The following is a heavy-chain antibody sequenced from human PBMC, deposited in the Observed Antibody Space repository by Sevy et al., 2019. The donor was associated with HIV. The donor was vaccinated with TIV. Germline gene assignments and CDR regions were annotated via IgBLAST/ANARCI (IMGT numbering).Heavy chain of an antibody. V-gene: IGHV4-34*01. CDR2: INHSGST. J-gene: IGHJ4*02. CDR1: GGSFSGYY. Sequence: SETLSLTCAVYGGSFSGYYWSWIRQPPGKGLEWIGEINHSGSTNYNPSLKSRVTISVDTSKNQLSLKLSSVTAADTAVYYCARGLSSTSRWVDYWGQGTLVTVSS. CDR3: ARGLSSTSRWVDY. D-gene: IGHD2-2*01.